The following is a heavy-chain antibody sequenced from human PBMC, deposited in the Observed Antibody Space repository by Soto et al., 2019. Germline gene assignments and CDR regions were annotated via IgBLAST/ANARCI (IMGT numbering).Heavy chain of an antibody. V-gene: IGHV4-34*01. D-gene: IGHD3-10*01. CDR1: GGSFSGYY. CDR2: INHSGST. J-gene: IGHJ5*02. CDR3: ARGERRNGSGSYCPLYKDANWFDP. Sequence: PSETLSLTCAVCGGSFSGYYWSGIRQPPGKGLERIGEINHSGSTNYNPSLKSRVTISVDTSKNQFSLKLSSVTAADTAVYYCARGERRNGSGSYCPLYKDANWFDPWGEGTLLTVSS.